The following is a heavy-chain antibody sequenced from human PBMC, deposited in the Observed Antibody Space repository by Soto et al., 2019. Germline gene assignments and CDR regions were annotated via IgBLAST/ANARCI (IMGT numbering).Heavy chain of an antibody. CDR2: ISAYNGNA. CDR3: ARVGSFCISSNCHDY. J-gene: IGHJ4*02. D-gene: IGHD2-2*01. V-gene: IGHV1-18*01. Sequence: ASVKVSCKTSGYPFTNYGVSWVRQAPGQGLEWMGWISAYNGNADYSENFQGRVTMTTDTSTNTGYMELRSLRFDDTALYYCARVGSFCISSNCHDYWGKGTLVTVPS. CDR1: GYPFTNYG.